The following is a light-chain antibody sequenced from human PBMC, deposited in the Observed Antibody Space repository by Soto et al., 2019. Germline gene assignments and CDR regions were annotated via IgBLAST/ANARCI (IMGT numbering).Light chain of an antibody. V-gene: IGKV4-1*01. CDR1: QSGLFRSNNKNY. J-gene: IGKJ4*01. CDR2: WAS. Sequence: DIVGTQSPDSLAVSLGERATINCRSSQSGLFRSNNKNYLSWYQQKAGQPPKLLIYWASTRESGVPDRFSGSGSGTDFTLTISSLQAEDVAVYYCQQYYSTPLTFGGGTKVEIK. CDR3: QQYYSTPLT.